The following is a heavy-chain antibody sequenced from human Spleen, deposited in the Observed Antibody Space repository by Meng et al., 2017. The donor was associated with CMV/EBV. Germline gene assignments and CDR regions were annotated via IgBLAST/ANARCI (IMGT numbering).Heavy chain of an antibody. CDR2: IHHSGSA. Sequence: QGQLAAAGPGLVEALPTLSLPLTVSGGPQASGNYYWSWIPQPPGKGLEWIGYIHHSGSAYYHPSLKSRVSISVDTSKNQFSLNLNSMTAADTAVYYCASFDHIPRRNYFDYWGQGTLVTVSS. CDR1: GGPQASGNYY. CDR3: ASFDHIPRRNYFDY. J-gene: IGHJ4*02. V-gene: IGHV4-30-4*01. D-gene: IGHD2-21*01.